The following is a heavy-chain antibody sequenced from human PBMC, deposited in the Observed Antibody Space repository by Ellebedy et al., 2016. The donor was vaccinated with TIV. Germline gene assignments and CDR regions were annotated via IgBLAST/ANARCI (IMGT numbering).Heavy chain of an antibody. V-gene: IGHV4-34*01. D-gene: IGHD6-6*01. CDR3: ARLVIAARGPIYYYYYYMDV. Sequence: SETLSLXXAVYGGSFNDYYWTWIRQPPGKGLEWIGEINHSGSTNYNPSLKSRVTISVDTSKNQFSLKLSSVTAADTAVYYCARLVIAARGPIYYYYYYMDVWGKGTTVTVSS. CDR1: GGSFNDYY. J-gene: IGHJ6*03. CDR2: INHSGST.